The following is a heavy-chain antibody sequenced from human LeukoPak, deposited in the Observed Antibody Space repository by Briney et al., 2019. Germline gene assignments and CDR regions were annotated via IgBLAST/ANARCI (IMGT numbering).Heavy chain of an antibody. CDR1: GFSFSSYA. CDR3: AKGSGGSCHSATDY. J-gene: IGHJ4*02. V-gene: IGHV3-23*01. CDR2: ICGSSSST. D-gene: IGHD2-15*01. Sequence: GGSLRLSCAASGFSFSSYAMNWVRQAPGKGLEWVSVICGSSSSTYYVDSVKGRFTISRDNSKNTLYLQMNSLRAEDTAIYYCAKGSGGSCHSATDYWGQGTLVSVSS.